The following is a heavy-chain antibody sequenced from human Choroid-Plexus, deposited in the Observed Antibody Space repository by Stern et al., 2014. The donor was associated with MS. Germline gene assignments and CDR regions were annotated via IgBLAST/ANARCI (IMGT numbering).Heavy chain of an antibody. D-gene: IGHD2-15*01. V-gene: IGHV3-30*18. Sequence: QMQLVQSGGGVAQPGRPLILSCAASGFTFSNFGMHWVRQAPGKGLEWVALLSYDGSDKYYADSVKGRFTIFRDNSKNTLYMHMNSLRAEDTAVYYCAKDRQWSTYFFDYWGQGSLVTVSS. J-gene: IGHJ4*02. CDR1: GFTFSNFG. CDR3: AKDRQWSTYFFDY. CDR2: LSYDGSDK.